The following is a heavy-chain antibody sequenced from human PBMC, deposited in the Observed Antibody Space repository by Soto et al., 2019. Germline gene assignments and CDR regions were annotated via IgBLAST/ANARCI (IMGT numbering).Heavy chain of an antibody. J-gene: IGHJ4*01. Sequence: LKISCQASGYSFIGYWIGWVRQMPGKGLEWMGTIYPADSDTRYSPSFEGQVTISADKSITTAYMQWNSLKASDTAMYYCARKDYGGNSIDYWGRGTLVTVS. CDR3: ARKDYGGNSIDY. V-gene: IGHV5-51*01. CDR2: IYPADSDT. D-gene: IGHD4-17*01. CDR1: GYSFIGYW.